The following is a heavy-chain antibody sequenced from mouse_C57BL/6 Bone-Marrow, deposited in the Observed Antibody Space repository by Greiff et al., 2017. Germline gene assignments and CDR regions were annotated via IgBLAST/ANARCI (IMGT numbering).Heavy chain of an antibody. CDR3: TSYITTVVAPYYAMDY. Sequence: EVQLQQSGAELVRPGASVKLSCTASGFNITDDYMHWVKQRPEQGLEWIGWIDPENGDTEYASKFQGKATITADTSSNTAYLQLSSLTSEATAVYYCTSYITTVVAPYYAMDYWGQGTSVTVAS. J-gene: IGHJ4*01. CDR1: GFNITDDY. D-gene: IGHD1-1*01. CDR2: IDPENGDT. V-gene: IGHV14-4*01.